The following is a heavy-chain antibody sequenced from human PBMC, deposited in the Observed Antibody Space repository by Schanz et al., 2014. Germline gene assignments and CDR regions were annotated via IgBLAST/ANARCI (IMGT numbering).Heavy chain of an antibody. CDR2: IKSKSDGGTT. CDR1: RFTVTNAC. CDR3: AKTLFPGGTQTFGN. Sequence: EAHLVESGGGLVKPGGSLTLSCAASRFTVTNACMSWVRQAPGKGLEWVGRIKSKSDGGTTDYAAPVKDRFTISRDDSKNTLYLQMNSLRVEDTAVYYCAKTLFPGGTQTFGNWGRGTLVTVSS. J-gene: IGHJ4*02. V-gene: IGHV3-15*01. D-gene: IGHD2-8*02.